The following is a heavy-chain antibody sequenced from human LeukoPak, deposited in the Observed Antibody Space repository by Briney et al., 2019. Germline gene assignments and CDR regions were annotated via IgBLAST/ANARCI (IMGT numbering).Heavy chain of an antibody. Sequence: PSETLSLTRAVYGGSFSGYYWSWIRQPPGKGLEWIGEINHSGSTNYNPSLKSRVTISVDTSKNQFSLKLSSVTAADTAVYYCARAVRGAVAGKRLWFDYWGQGTLVTVSS. CDR3: ARAVRGAVAGKRLWFDY. J-gene: IGHJ4*02. V-gene: IGHV4-34*01. D-gene: IGHD6-19*01. CDR1: GGSFSGYY. CDR2: INHSGST.